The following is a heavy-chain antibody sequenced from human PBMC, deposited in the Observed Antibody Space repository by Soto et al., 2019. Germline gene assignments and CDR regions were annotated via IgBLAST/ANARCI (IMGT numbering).Heavy chain of an antibody. J-gene: IGHJ6*02. CDR2: ISGSGGST. Sequence: GGSLRLSCAASGFTFSSYAMSWVRQAPGKGLEWVSAISGSGGSTYYADSVKGRFTISRDNAKNSLYLQMNSLRAEDTAVYYCARAPSIAARGYYYYGMDVWGQGTTVTVSS. CDR1: GFTFSSYA. CDR3: ARAPSIAARGYYYYGMDV. D-gene: IGHD6-6*01. V-gene: IGHV3-23*01.